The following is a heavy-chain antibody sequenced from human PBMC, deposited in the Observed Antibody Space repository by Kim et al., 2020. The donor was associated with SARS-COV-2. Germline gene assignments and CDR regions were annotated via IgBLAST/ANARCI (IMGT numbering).Heavy chain of an antibody. J-gene: IGHJ5*02. CDR1: GFTMSYG. Sequence: GGSLRLSCVASGFTMSYGMAWFRRAPGKGLEWVSAISGSGGSTYYADSVKGRVSISRENSKTTKLYLQMNSLRAEDTALYYCAKARLGRSGTEGGSELDPWARGNLVSVST. V-gene: IGHV3-23*01. CDR3: AKARLGRSGTEGGSELDP. D-gene: IGHD1-7*01. CDR2: ISGSGGST.